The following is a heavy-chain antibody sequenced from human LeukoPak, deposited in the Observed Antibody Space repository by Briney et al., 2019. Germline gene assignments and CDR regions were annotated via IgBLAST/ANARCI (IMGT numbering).Heavy chain of an antibody. CDR1: GFTFSSYA. CDR2: ISYDGSNK. J-gene: IGHJ5*02. V-gene: IGHV3-30*04. CDR3: TRDRAGTQSWVEFDL. D-gene: IGHD3-10*01. Sequence: GRSLRLSCAASGFTFSSYAMHWVRQAPGKGLEWVAVISYDGSNKYYADSVMGRFTISRDNSKNTLYLQMNSLRAEDSAVYYCTRDRAGTQSWVEFDLWGQGTLVTVSS.